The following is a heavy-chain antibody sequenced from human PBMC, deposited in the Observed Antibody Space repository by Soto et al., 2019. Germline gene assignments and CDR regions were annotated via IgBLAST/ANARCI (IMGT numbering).Heavy chain of an antibody. V-gene: IGHV3-21*01. CDR2: ITISGNSI. J-gene: IGHJ4*02. Sequence: PGGSLRLSCAASGFTFTRYSMNWVRQAPGKGLEWVSSITISGNSIHYADSVKGRFTISRDNAKNSLYLQMNSLRVEDTAVYYCARDYYYDSSGYSPLDYWGQGTLVTV. D-gene: IGHD3-22*01. CDR1: GFTFTRYS. CDR3: ARDYYYDSSGYSPLDY.